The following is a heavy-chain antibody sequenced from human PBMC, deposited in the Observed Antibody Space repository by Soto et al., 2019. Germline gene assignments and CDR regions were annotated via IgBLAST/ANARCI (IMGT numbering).Heavy chain of an antibody. CDR1: GGTFSSYV. V-gene: IGHV1-69*13. CDR2: IIPLFGTA. Sequence: ASVKVSCKASGGTFSSYVINWVRQAPGQGLEWMGGIIPLFGTANYAQKFQGRVTITADESTSTAYMELSSLRSEDTAMYYCAIKDFVEMATSLYYYYAMDVWGQGTTVTV. CDR3: AIKDFVEMATSLYYYYAMDV. D-gene: IGHD5-12*01. J-gene: IGHJ6*02.